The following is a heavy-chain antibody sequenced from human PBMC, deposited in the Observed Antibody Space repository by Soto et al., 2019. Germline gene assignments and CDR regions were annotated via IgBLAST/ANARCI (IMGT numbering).Heavy chain of an antibody. CDR2: ISYDGSNK. V-gene: IGHV3-30-3*01. CDR3: AREASYYYGSGRTFRYFDL. Sequence: QVQLVESGGGVVQPGRSLRLSCAASGFTFSSYAMHWVRQAPGKGLEWVAVISYDGSNKYYADSVKGRFTISRDNSKNTLSLQMNSLRAEDTAVYYCAREASYYYGSGRTFRYFDLWGRGTLVTVSS. CDR1: GFTFSSYA. D-gene: IGHD3-10*01. J-gene: IGHJ2*01.